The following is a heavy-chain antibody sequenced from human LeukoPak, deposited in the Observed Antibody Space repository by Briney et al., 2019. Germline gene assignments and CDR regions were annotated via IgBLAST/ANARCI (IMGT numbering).Heavy chain of an antibody. CDR1: GFTFSNTA. CDR2: IRGSGLNA. D-gene: IGHD3-9*01. Sequence: GRSLRLSCAASGFTFSNTATSWVRQAPGKGLEWLSIIRGSGLNAYYADSVKGRFTISRYNSKNTLYLQMNSLRAEDTAVYYCANTRLYDIFTVFRRAGFGYWGEGSLVTVSS. CDR3: ANTRLYDIFTVFRRAGFGY. J-gene: IGHJ4*02. V-gene: IGHV3-23*01.